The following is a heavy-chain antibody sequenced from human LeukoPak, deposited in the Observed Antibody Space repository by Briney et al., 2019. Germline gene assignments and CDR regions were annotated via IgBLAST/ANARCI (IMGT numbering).Heavy chain of an antibody. CDR3: ARGVDIVVVVADPDAFDI. J-gene: IGHJ3*02. Sequence: SETLSLTCTVSGGSISSYYWSWIRQPPGKGLEWIGEINHSGSTNYNPSLKSRVTISVDTSKNQFSLKLSSVTAADTAVYYCARGVDIVVVVADPDAFDIWGQGTMVTVSS. V-gene: IGHV4-34*01. CDR1: GGSISSYY. CDR2: INHSGST. D-gene: IGHD2-15*01.